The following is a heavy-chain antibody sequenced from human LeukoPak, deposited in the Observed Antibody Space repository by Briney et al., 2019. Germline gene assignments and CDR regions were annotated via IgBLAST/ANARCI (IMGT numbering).Heavy chain of an antibody. CDR1: GYTFTVYY. V-gene: IGHV1-2*02. CDR3: ARAYYYDSSGYYYDY. Sequence: ASVKVSCKASGYTFTVYYMHWVRQAPGQGLEWMGWINPNSGGTNYAQKFQGRVTMTRDTSISTAYMELSRLRSDDTAVYYCARAYYYDSSGYYYDYWGQGTLVTVSS. CDR2: INPNSGGT. J-gene: IGHJ4*02. D-gene: IGHD3-22*01.